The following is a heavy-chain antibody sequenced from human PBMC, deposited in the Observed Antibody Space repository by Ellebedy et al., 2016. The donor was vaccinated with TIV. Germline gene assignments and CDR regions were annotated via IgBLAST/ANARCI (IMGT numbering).Heavy chain of an antibody. V-gene: IGHV1-8*01. CDR1: GYTFTDYD. Sequence: AASVKVSCKASGYTFTDYDINWARQATGQGLKYLGWMKPGSGNTGYAQKFEGRVTMTRNTSTSTAYMELSSLRSDDTAVYYCVVGLFHPWGQGTLVSVSS. J-gene: IGHJ5*02. D-gene: IGHD3/OR15-3a*01. CDR3: VVGLFHP. CDR2: MKPGSGNT.